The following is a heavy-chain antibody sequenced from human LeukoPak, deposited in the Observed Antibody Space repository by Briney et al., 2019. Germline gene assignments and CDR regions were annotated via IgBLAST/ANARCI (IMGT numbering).Heavy chain of an antibody. CDR2: INPSGGST. Sequence: GASVKVSCKASGYTFTSYYMHWVRQAPGQGLERMGIINPSGGSTSYTQKFQGRVTMTRDTSTSTVYMELSSLRSEDTAVYYCARDPVTMDAFDIWGQGTMVTVSS. CDR3: ARDPVTMDAFDI. D-gene: IGHD4-17*01. J-gene: IGHJ3*02. V-gene: IGHV1-46*01. CDR1: GYTFTSYY.